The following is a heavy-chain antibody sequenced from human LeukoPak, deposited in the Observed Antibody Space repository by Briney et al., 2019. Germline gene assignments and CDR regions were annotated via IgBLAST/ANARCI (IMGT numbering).Heavy chain of an antibody. V-gene: IGHV3-7*01. CDR3: ARDLRLPYYYGVDV. CDR1: GLTFSSYW. Sequence: GGSLRLSCAASGLTFSSYWMSWVRQAPGKGLEWVANIKQDGSEKYYVDSVKGRFTISRDNAKNSLYLQMNSLRAEDTAVYYCARDLRLPYYYGVDVGGQGTTVTVSS. J-gene: IGHJ6*02. CDR2: IKQDGSEK.